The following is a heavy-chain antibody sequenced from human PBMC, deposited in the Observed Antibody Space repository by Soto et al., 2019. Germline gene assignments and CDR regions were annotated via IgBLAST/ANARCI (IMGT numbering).Heavy chain of an antibody. Sequence: QVPLVQSGAEVKKPGASVKVSCKASGYTFTSYAMHWVRQAPGQRLEWMGWINAGNGNTKYSQKFQGRVTITRDTSASTAYMELSSLRSEDTAVYYCASGGYCSSTSCYEGYYYYYMDVWGKGTTVTVSS. D-gene: IGHD2-2*01. J-gene: IGHJ6*03. CDR2: INAGNGNT. CDR1: GYTFTSYA. V-gene: IGHV1-3*01. CDR3: ASGGYCSSTSCYEGYYYYYMDV.